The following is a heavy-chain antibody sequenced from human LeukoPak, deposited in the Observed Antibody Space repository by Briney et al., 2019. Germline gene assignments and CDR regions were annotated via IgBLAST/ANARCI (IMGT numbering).Heavy chain of an antibody. J-gene: IGHJ4*02. V-gene: IGHV3-53*01. CDR1: GFTVSSNY. D-gene: IGHD5-18*01. CDR3: ASVVDTVMGIDY. Sequence: GGSLRLSCAASGFTVSSNYMSWVRQAPGKGLEWVSVTYSGGTTYYADSVKGRFTISRDNSKNTLYLQMNSLRAEDTAVYYCASVVDTVMGIDYWGQGTLVTVSS. CDR2: TYSGGTT.